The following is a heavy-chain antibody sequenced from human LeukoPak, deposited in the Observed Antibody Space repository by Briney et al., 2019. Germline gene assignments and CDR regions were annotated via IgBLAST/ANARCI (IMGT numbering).Heavy chain of an antibody. V-gene: IGHV1-46*01. Sequence: ASVKVSCKASGYTFTSYYMHWVRQAPGQGLEWMGIINPSGGSTSYAQKFQGRVTITADESTSTAYMELSSLRSEDTAVYYCAREGVYYDSSGSLWGQGTLVTVTS. D-gene: IGHD3-22*01. CDR3: AREGVYYDSSGSL. J-gene: IGHJ4*02. CDR2: INPSGGST. CDR1: GYTFTSYY.